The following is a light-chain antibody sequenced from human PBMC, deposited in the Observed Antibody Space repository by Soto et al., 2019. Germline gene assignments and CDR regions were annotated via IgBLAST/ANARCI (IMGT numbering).Light chain of an antibody. CDR2: RNN. J-gene: IGLJ1*01. V-gene: IGLV1-47*01. CDR1: SSNIGSNY. Sequence: QSVLTQPPSASGTPGQRVTISCSGSSSNIGSNYVYWYQQLPGTAPKLLIYRNNQRPSGVPDRFSGSKSGTSASLAISGLRSEDEADYYCAAWDDSLSGPVVFGTGTKVTVL. CDR3: AAWDDSLSGPVV.